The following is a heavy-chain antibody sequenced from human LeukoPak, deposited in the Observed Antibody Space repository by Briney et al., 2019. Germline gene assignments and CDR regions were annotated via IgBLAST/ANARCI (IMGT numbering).Heavy chain of an antibody. CDR1: GYTFTIYY. D-gene: IGHD6-19*01. V-gene: IGHV1-46*01. J-gene: IGHJ3*02. CDR2: INPSGGST. CDR3: ARGGRERYSNGWTDAFDI. Sequence: ASLKVSCKASGYTFTIYYMHWVRQAPGQGLEWMAIINPSGGSTSYAQKFQGRVTMTRDTSTSTVYMELSSLSSEDTAVYYCARGGRERYSNGWTDAFDIWGQGTMVTVSS.